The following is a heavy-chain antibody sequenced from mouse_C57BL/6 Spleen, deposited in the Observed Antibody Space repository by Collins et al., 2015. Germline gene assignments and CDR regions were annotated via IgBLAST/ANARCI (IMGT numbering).Heavy chain of an antibody. CDR1: GFTFSSYG. V-gene: IGHV5-6*01. D-gene: IGHD2-2*01. J-gene: IGHJ2*01. CDR2: ISSGGSYT. Sequence: EVQLVESGGDLVKPGGSLKLSCAASGFTFSSYGMSWVRQTPDKRLEWVATISSGGSYTYYPDSVKGRFTISRDNAKNTLYLQMSSLKSEDTAMYYCARRMVTHFDYWGQGTTLTVSS. CDR3: ARRMVTHFDY.